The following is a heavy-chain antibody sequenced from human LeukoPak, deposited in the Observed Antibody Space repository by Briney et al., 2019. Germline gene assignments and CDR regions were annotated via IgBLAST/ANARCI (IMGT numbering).Heavy chain of an antibody. CDR2: VRYDGINK. CDR3: AKDHLTYDTSGYYSDY. V-gene: IGHV3-30*02. J-gene: IGHJ4*02. CDR1: GFTLSTYG. D-gene: IGHD3-22*01. Sequence: PGGSLRLSCAASGFTLSTYGMHWVRQAPGKGLEWVAFVRYDGINKYYADSVKGRFTISRDNSKSTVYLQMNSLRAEDTAVYCCAKDHLTYDTSGYYSDYWGQGTLVTVSS.